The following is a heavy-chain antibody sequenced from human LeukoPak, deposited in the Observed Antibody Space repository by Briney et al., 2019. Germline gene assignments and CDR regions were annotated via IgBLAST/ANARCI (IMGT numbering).Heavy chain of an antibody. D-gene: IGHD5-18*01. Sequence: GGSLRLSCAASGFTFSSYWMDWVRQAPGKGLEWVASINPDGNKKYSADSVKGRFTISRDNAENSLYLQMNSLRVEDTAFYYCARDLAYSRLDYWGQGMLVTVSS. V-gene: IGHV3-7*01. CDR2: INPDGNKK. CDR3: ARDLAYSRLDY. CDR1: GFTFSSYW. J-gene: IGHJ4*02.